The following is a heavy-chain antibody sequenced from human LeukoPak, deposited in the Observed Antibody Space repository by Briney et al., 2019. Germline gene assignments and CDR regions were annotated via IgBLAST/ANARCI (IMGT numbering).Heavy chain of an antibody. Sequence: GGSLRLSCTASAFPFSSYGMQLVRQAPGKGLEWVACIRYDENTKYYADSVKGRFTVSIDNSENTLFLQMNSLRAEDTAVYYCAKENNRDGYRHFHYWGQGTLVTVSS. CDR1: AFPFSSYG. J-gene: IGHJ4*02. V-gene: IGHV3-30*02. CDR3: AKENNRDGYRHFHY. D-gene: IGHD5-24*01. CDR2: IRYDENTK.